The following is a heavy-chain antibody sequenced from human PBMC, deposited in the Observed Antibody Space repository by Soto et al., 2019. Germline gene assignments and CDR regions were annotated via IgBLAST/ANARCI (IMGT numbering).Heavy chain of an antibody. J-gene: IGHJ6*02. CDR3: ARDRRRNDFWSGYYTGITPAGYYYGMDV. Sequence: GGSLRLSCAASGFTFSSYAMHWVRQAPGKGLEWVAVISYDGSNKYYADSVKGRFTISRDNSKNTLYLQMNSLRAEDTAVYYCARDRRRNDFWSGYYTGITPAGYYYGMDVWGQGTTVTVS. CDR1: GFTFSSYA. D-gene: IGHD3-3*01. CDR2: ISYDGSNK. V-gene: IGHV3-30-3*01.